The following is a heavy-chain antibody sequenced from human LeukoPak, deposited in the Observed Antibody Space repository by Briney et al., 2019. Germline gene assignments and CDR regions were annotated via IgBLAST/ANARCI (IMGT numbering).Heavy chain of an antibody. CDR2: INHSGST. D-gene: IGHD2-21*01. Sequence: SETLSLTCAVYGGSFSGYYWSWIRQPPGKGLEWIGEINHSGSTYYNPSLKSRVTISVDTSKNQFSLKLSSVTAADTAVYYCARQRALGDYYYYGMDVWGKGTTVTVSS. J-gene: IGHJ6*04. CDR1: GGSFSGYY. CDR3: ARQRALGDYYYYGMDV. V-gene: IGHV4-34*01.